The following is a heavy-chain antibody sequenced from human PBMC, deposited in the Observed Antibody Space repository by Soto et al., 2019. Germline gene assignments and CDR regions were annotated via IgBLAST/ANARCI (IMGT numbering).Heavy chain of an antibody. CDR3: ARGPGAPFCSGGSGADY. V-gene: IGHV4-34*01. Sequence: QVQLQQWGAGLLKPSETLSLNCAVNGGSLSGFYWSWIRQTPGRGLEWIGEVDYSGGTHDTPSLRSRVTISLDTSKNHFAVTLKSVTAADTGLYYCARGPGAPFCSGGSGADYWGQGTAVTVST. D-gene: IGHD2-15*01. CDR2: VDYSGGT. J-gene: IGHJ4*02. CDR1: GGSLSGFY.